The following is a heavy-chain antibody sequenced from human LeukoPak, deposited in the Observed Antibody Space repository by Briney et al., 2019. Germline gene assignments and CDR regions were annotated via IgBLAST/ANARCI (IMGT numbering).Heavy chain of an antibody. J-gene: IGHJ4*02. CDR1: GFTVSSNY. CDR3: ARERGNTYGFDY. Sequence: GGSLRLSCAASGFTVSSNYMSWVRQAPGKGLEWVSYISSSNRYTNYADSVKGRFTISRDNAKNSLYLQMNSLRPEDTAVYFCARERGNTYGFDYWGQGTLVSVSS. V-gene: IGHV3-11*06. D-gene: IGHD5-18*01. CDR2: ISSSNRYT.